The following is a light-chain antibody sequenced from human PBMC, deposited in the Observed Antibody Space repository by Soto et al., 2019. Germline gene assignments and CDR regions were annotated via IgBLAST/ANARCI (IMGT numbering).Light chain of an antibody. J-gene: IGLJ1*01. Sequence: QSALTQPASVSGSPGQSITISCTGTSSDVGSYNLVSWYQHHPGKAPKLMIYEVSKWPSGASNRFSGSKSGNTASLTISGLQAEDEADYYCCSNAGSSSYVFGTGTKVTVL. CDR1: SSDVGSYNL. CDR2: EVS. V-gene: IGLV2-23*02. CDR3: CSNAGSSSYV.